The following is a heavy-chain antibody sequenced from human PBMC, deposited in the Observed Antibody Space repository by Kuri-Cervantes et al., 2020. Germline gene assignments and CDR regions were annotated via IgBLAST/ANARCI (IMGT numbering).Heavy chain of an antibody. CDR3: ARSWDIYNWFDP. CDR1: GFTFTSSA. V-gene: IGHV1-58*01. J-gene: IGHJ5*02. CDR2: IVVGSGIT. Sequence: SVKVSCKASGFTFTSSAVQWVRQARGQRLEWIGWIVVGSGITNYAQKFQERVTITRDMSTSTAYMELRSLRSDDTAVYYCARSWDIYNWFDPWGQGTLVTVSS. D-gene: IGHD1-26*01.